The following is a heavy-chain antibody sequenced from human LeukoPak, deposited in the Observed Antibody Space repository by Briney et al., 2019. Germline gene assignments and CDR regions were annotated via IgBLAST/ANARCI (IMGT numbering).Heavy chain of an antibody. J-gene: IGHJ4*02. V-gene: IGHV3-74*01. CDR3: AKDMTGLRDY. D-gene: IGHD3-16*01. CDR1: GCTFSSYW. Sequence: GGSLRLSCADSGCTFSSYWFHWVRQAPGKGLVSYADSVKGRFTIARDNAKNTLYLQMNSLRAEDTAIYYCAKDMTGLRDYWGQGTLVTVPS.